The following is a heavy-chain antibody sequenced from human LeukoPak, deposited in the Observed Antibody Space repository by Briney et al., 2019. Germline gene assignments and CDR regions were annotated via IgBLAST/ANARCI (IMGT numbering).Heavy chain of an antibody. CDR3: ARDRSGYDY. CDR2: IKPDGGEK. CDR1: GFTFSHYW. V-gene: IGHV3-7*01. Sequence: PGGSLRLSCAASGFTFSHYWMTWVRQAPGKEPEWVAKIKPDGGEKYYADSVKGRFTISRDNAKNSLYLQMNSLRAEDTAMYYCARDRSGYDYWGQGTLVTVSS. D-gene: IGHD6-25*01. J-gene: IGHJ4*02.